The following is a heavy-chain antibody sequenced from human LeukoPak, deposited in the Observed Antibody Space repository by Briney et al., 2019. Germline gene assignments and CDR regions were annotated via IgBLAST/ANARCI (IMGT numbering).Heavy chain of an antibody. CDR3: AREAFSSSWSNPYDY. CDR2: IYYSGST. V-gene: IGHV4-59*01. CDR1: GGSISSYY. J-gene: IGHJ4*02. D-gene: IGHD6-13*01. Sequence: SETLSLTCTVSGGSISSYYWSWIRQPPGKGLEWIGYIYYSGSTNYNPSLKSRVTISVDTSKNQFSLKLSPVTAADTAVYYCAREAFSSSWSNPYDYWGQGTLVTVSS.